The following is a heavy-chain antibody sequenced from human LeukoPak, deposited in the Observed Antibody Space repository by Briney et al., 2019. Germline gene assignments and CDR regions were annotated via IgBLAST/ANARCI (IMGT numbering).Heavy chain of an antibody. J-gene: IGHJ6*02. CDR2: ISNGGGST. D-gene: IGHD1-20*01. Sequence: GGSLRLSCAASGFTFSSYAMTWVRQAPGKGLEWVSTISNGGGSTYYADSVKGRFTISRDNSKNTLYLQMNSLRAEDTAVYYCAKGGITGSSYCYYGMDVWGQGTTVTVSS. CDR1: GFTFSSYA. CDR3: AKGGITGSSYCYYGMDV. V-gene: IGHV3-23*01.